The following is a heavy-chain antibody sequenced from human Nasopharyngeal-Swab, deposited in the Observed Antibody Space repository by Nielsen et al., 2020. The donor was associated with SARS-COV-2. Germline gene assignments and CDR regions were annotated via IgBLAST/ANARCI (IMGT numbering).Heavy chain of an antibody. V-gene: IGHV3-30*03. Sequence: GGSLRLSCAASGFTFSRFDMHRVRQAPGKGLEGVAFIAHDASNEYYGDTVKGRFSISRDSSKNTLYLQMDSLRGEDTAVYYCARDAPAHYGAFYWGRGTLVTVSS. J-gene: IGHJ4*02. CDR2: IAHDASNE. CDR3: ARDAPAHYGAFY. CDR1: GFTFSRFD. D-gene: IGHD4-17*01.